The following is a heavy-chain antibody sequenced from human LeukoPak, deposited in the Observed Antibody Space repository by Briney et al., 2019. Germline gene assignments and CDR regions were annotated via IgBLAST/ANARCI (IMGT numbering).Heavy chain of an antibody. V-gene: IGHV3-23*01. J-gene: IGHJ4*02. Sequence: GGSLRLSCAASGFKFSDYSMSWVRQAPGKGLEWVAGIGGSGGGTYYGDSVKGRFTVSRDNSKNTLFLHMNNLSAEDTAVYFCAKNQEPPFLQTTFDYWGQGALVTVSS. CDR1: GFKFSDYS. D-gene: IGHD3-3*02. CDR3: AKNQEPPFLQTTFDY. CDR2: IGGSGGGT.